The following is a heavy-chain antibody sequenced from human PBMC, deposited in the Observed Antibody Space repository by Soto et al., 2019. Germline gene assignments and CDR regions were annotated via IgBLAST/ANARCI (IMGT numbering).Heavy chain of an antibody. Sequence: QLQLQESGTGLVKPSETLSLTCTVSGGSISSSSYYWGWIRQPPGKGLEWIGSIYYSGSTYYNPSLKSRVTISVDTSKNQFALKLSSVTAADTAVYYCATKTGGGWEDGMDVWGQGTTVTVSS. CDR2: IYYSGST. V-gene: IGHV4-39*01. CDR1: GGSISSSSYY. CDR3: ATKTGGGWEDGMDV. D-gene: IGHD6-19*01. J-gene: IGHJ6*02.